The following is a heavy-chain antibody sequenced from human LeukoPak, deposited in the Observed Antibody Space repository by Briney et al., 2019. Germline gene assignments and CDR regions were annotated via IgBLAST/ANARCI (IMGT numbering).Heavy chain of an antibody. Sequence: GASVKVSCKVSGYTLTELSMHWVRQAPGKGLEWMGGFDPEDGETIYAQKFQGRVTMTEDTSIDTAYMELSSLRSEDTAVYYCAAHDQIAAAGTGYFDYWGQGTLVTVSS. J-gene: IGHJ4*02. CDR3: AAHDQIAAAGTGYFDY. D-gene: IGHD6-13*01. CDR1: GYTLTELS. V-gene: IGHV1-24*01. CDR2: FDPEDGET.